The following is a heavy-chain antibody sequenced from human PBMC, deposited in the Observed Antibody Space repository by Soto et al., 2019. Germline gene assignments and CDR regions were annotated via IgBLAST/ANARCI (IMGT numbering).Heavy chain of an antibody. CDR1: GGTFSSYA. V-gene: IGHV1-69*06. CDR2: IIPIFGTA. D-gene: IGHD6-13*01. J-gene: IGHJ5*02. CDR3: ARDKGSSWYWFDP. Sequence: SVKVSCKASGGTFSSYAISWVRQAPGQGLEWMGGIIPIFGTANYAQKFQGRVTITADKSTSTAYMELSSLRSEDTAVYYCARDKGSSWYWFDPWGQGTLVTVSS.